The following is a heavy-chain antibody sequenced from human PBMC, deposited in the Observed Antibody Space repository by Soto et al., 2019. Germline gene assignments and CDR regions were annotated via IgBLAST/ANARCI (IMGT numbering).Heavy chain of an antibody. Sequence: ASVKVSCKASGYTFTSYYMHWVRQAPGQGLEWMGWINPNNGNTSYAQKLQGRVTMTTDTSTSTAYMELSSLRSDDTAVYYCARDAEYHGGWFDPWGQGTLVTVSS. D-gene: IGHD3-10*01. V-gene: IGHV1-18*04. CDR1: GYTFTSYY. CDR2: INPNNGNT. CDR3: ARDAEYHGGWFDP. J-gene: IGHJ5*02.